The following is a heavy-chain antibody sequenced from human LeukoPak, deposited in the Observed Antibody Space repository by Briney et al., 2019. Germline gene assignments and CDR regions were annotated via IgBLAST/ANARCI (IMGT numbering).Heavy chain of an antibody. CDR1: GGSISSYY. Sequence: SETLSLTCTVSGGSISSYYWSWIRQPPGKGLEWIGYIYYSGSTNYNPSLKSRVTISVDTSKNQVSLKLNSVTAADTAIYYCARATAWIDAFDFWGQGTMVTVSS. CDR2: IYYSGST. V-gene: IGHV4-59*08. CDR3: ARATAWIDAFDF. D-gene: IGHD1-26*01. J-gene: IGHJ3*01.